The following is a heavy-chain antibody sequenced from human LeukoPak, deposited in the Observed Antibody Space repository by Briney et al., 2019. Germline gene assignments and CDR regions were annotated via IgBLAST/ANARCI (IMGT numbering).Heavy chain of an antibody. CDR3: ARDSYDSLDY. D-gene: IGHD3-22*01. Sequence: SETLSLTCTVSGGPISSYYWSWIRQPPGKGLEWIGYIYYSGSTNYNPSLKSRVTISVDTSKNQFSLKLSSVTAADTAVYYCARDSYDSLDYWGQGTLVTVSS. J-gene: IGHJ4*02. V-gene: IGHV4-59*01. CDR1: GGPISSYY. CDR2: IYYSGST.